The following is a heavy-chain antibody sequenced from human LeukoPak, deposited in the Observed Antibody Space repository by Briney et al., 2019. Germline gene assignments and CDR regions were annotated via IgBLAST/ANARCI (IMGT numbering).Heavy chain of an antibody. V-gene: IGHV1-2*02. J-gene: IGHJ4*02. D-gene: IGHD6-6*01. CDR3: ARDLDQVGAARPGLDY. CDR1: GYTFTGYY. CDR2: INPNSGGT. Sequence: ASVKVSCKASGYTFTGYYMHWVRQAPGQGLEWMGWINPNSGGTNYAQKFQGRVTMTRDTSISTAYMELSRLRSDDTAVYYCARDLDQVGAARPGLDYWGQGTLVTVSS.